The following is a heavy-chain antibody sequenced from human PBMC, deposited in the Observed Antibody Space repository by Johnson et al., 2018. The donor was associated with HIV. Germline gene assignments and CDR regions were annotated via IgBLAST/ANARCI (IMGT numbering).Heavy chain of an antibody. V-gene: IGHV3-20*03. CDR3: ARLAAYDAFDI. Sequence: YADSVKGRFPISRDNAKNSLYLQMNSLRAEDTALYYCARLAAYDAFDIWGQGTMVTVSS. D-gene: IGHD6-25*01. J-gene: IGHJ3*02.